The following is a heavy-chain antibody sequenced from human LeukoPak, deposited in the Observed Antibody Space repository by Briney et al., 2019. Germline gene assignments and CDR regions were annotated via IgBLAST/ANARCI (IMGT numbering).Heavy chain of an antibody. V-gene: IGHV1-18*01. CDR3: ARRGIYYYDSSGRANYYFDY. J-gene: IGHJ4*02. Sequence: ASVKVSCKASGYTFTNYGINWVRQAPGQALEWVGWITPYNANTNYAQKLQGRVTMTTDTSTITAYMELRSLRPDDTAMYYCARRGIYYYDSSGRANYYFDYWGQGTLVTVSS. D-gene: IGHD3-22*01. CDR2: ITPYNANT. CDR1: GYTFTNYG.